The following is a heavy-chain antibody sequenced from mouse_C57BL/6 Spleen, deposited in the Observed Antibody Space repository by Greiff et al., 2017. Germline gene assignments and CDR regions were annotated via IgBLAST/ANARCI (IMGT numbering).Heavy chain of an antibody. J-gene: IGHJ2*01. V-gene: IGHV3-6*01. CDR1: GYSITSGYY. Sequence: EVKLQESGPGLVKPSQSLSLTCSVTGYSITSGYYWNWIRQFPGNKLEWMGYISYDGSNNYNPSLKNRISITRDTSKNQFFLKLNSVTTEDTATYDCARDEYYFDYWGQGTTLTVSS. CDR3: ARDEYYFDY. CDR2: ISYDGSN.